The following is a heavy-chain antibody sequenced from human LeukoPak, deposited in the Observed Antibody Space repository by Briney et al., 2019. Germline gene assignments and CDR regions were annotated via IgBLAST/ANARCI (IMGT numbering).Heavy chain of an antibody. D-gene: IGHD4-17*01. CDR2: IYYSGST. Sequence: SETLSLTCAVSGGSISSGGYSWSWIRQPPGKGLEWIGCIYYSGSTYYNPSLKSRVTISVDTSKNQFSLKLSSVTAADTAVYYCATATVTNDYFDYWGQGTLVTVSS. V-gene: IGHV4-30-4*07. CDR1: GGSISSGGYS. CDR3: ATATVTNDYFDY. J-gene: IGHJ4*02.